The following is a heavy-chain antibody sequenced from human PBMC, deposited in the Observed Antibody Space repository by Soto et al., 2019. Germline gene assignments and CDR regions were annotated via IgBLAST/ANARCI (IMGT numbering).Heavy chain of an antibody. J-gene: IGHJ4*02. CDR1: GFSLSTKGVG. D-gene: IGHD4-17*01. CDR2: IYWDDDK. Sequence: SGPKLVHPTHDLALTFALSGFSLSTKGVGVCWIRQPPGKALEWLALIYWDDDKRYSPSLKSRLTITKDTSKNQVVLTMTNMDPVDTATYFCAHSIDPTGATLSFFGYWGKGTLVTVSS. CDR3: AHSIDPTGATLSFFGY. V-gene: IGHV2-5*02.